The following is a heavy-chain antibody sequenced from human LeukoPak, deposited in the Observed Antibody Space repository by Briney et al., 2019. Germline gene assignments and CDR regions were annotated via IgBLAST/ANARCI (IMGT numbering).Heavy chain of an antibody. CDR3: ARRDTTVVKGSTLEY. CDR2: IIPILGIA. J-gene: IGHJ4*02. D-gene: IGHD4-23*01. CDR1: GGTFSSYA. Sequence: SVKVSCTASGGTFSSYAVSWVRQAPGQGLEWMGRIIPILGIANYAQKFQGRVTITADKSTSTAYMELSSLRSEDTAVYYCARRDTTVVKGSTLEYWGQGTLVTVSS. V-gene: IGHV1-69*04.